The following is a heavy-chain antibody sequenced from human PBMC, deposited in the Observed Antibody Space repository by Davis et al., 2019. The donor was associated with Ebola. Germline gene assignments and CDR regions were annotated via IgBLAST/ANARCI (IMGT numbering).Heavy chain of an antibody. CDR2: ISAYNGNT. J-gene: IGHJ5*02. V-gene: IGHV1-18*04. CDR3: ARDCSSTSCYTWNWFDP. CDR1: GYTFTSYG. Sequence: ASVKVSCKASGYTFTSYGISWVRQAPGQGLEWMGWISAYNGNTNYAQKLQGRVTMTTDTSTSTAYMELRSLRSDDTAVYYCARDCSSTSCYTWNWFDPWGQGTLVTVSS. D-gene: IGHD2-2*02.